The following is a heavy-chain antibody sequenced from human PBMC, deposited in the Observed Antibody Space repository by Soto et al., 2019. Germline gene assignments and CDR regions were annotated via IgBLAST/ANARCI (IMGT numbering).Heavy chain of an antibody. CDR3: ARHQRDDASRKIDS. V-gene: IGHV5-51*01. CDR2: INPADSDI. Sequence: PXESLKISCQGSGYSFTSNWIGWVRQMPGKGLEWMGIINPADSDIKYSPSFQGQVTISADKSIGTAYLQWSSLKASDTAMYYCARHQRDDASRKIDSWGQGTLVTVSS. CDR1: GYSFTSNW. J-gene: IGHJ4*02. D-gene: IGHD3-16*01.